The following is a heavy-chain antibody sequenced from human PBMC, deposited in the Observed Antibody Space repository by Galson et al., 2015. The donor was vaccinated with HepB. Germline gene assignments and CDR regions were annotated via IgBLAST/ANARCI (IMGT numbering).Heavy chain of an antibody. CDR2: ISSSSSYT. J-gene: IGHJ4*02. V-gene: IGHV3-11*06. CDR3: ARGGEGGYYFDY. CDR1: GFTFSDYY. D-gene: IGHD3-10*01. Sequence: SLRLSCAASGFTFSDYYMSWIRQAPGKGLEWVSYISSSSSYTNYADSVKGRFTISRDNAKNSLYLQMNSLRAEDTAVYYCARGGEGGYYFDYWGQGTLVTVSS.